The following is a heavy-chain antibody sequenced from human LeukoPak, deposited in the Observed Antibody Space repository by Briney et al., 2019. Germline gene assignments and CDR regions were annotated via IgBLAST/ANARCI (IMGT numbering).Heavy chain of an antibody. D-gene: IGHD3-22*01. J-gene: IGHJ4*02. CDR1: GYTFTSYA. CDR2: INAGNGNT. V-gene: IGHV1-3*01. Sequence: GASVEVSCKASGYTFTSYAMHWVRQAPGQRLEWMGWINAGNGNTKYSQKFQGRVTITRDTSASTAYMELSSLRSEDTAVYYCARGDKVNTYYYDSSGPSGEGYFDYWGQGTLVTVSS. CDR3: ARGDKVNTYYYDSSGPSGEGYFDY.